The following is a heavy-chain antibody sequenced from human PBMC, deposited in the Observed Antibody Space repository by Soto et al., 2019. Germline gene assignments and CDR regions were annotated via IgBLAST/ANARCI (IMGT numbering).Heavy chain of an antibody. CDR1: GLTFSSYV. J-gene: IGHJ4*02. Sequence: TGGSLRLSCAASGLTFSSYVMSWVRQAPGKGLEWVSVISGSGDSTYYADSVKGRFTISRDNSKNTLYLQMNSLRAEDTAVYYCAKDLGSSWYLFDYWGQGTLVTVSS. CDR3: AKDLGSSWYLFDY. CDR2: ISGSGDST. D-gene: IGHD6-13*01. V-gene: IGHV3-23*01.